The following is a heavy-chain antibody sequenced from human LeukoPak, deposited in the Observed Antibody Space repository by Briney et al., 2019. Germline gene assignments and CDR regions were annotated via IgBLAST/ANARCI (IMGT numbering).Heavy chain of an antibody. Sequence: GGSLRLSCAVSGSTFSRYAMRWVRPAAGKGLEWVSAIVDTGENTFYADSVKGRFTISRDNSKDTLFLHMNSLRAEDSAVYFCAKATSTWELYDYWGQGTLVTVSS. CDR1: GSTFSRYA. CDR2: IVDTGENT. D-gene: IGHD1-26*01. J-gene: IGHJ4*02. V-gene: IGHV3-23*01. CDR3: AKATSTWELYDY.